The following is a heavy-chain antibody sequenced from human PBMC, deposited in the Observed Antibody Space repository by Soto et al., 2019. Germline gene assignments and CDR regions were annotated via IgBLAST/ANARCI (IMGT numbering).Heavy chain of an antibody. V-gene: IGHV4-39*01. CDR1: GGSISSSSYY. Sequence: SETLSLTCTVSGGSISSSSYYWGWIRQPPGKGLEWIGSIYYSGSTYYNPSLKSRVTISVDTSKNQFSLKLSSVTAADTAVYYCARRMVAATINTAFDIWGQGTMVTVSS. CDR2: IYYSGST. CDR3: ARRMVAATINTAFDI. D-gene: IGHD5-12*01. J-gene: IGHJ3*02.